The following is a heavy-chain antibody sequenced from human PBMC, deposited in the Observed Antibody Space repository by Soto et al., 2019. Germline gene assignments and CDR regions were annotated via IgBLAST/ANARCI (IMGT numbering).Heavy chain of an antibody. Sequence: EVQLVESGGGLVKPGGSLRLSCAASGFTFSSYSMNWVRQAPGKGLEWVSSISSSSSYIYYADSVKGRFTISRDNAKNSLYLQMNSLRAEDTAVYYCARDHAVRGVKGYYYYGMDVWGQGTTVTVSS. V-gene: IGHV3-21*01. D-gene: IGHD3-10*01. CDR3: ARDHAVRGVKGYYYYGMDV. J-gene: IGHJ6*02. CDR1: GFTFSSYS. CDR2: ISSSSSYI.